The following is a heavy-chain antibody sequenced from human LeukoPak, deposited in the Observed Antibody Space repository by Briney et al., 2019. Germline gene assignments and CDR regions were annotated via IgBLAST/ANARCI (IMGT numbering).Heavy chain of an antibody. CDR2: INPSDGST. V-gene: IGHV1-46*01. J-gene: IGHJ4*02. CDR3: ARSSGYYVYDY. Sequence: ASVKVSCKASGYTFTSYYMHWVRQAPGQGLEWMGIINPSDGSTSNAQNFQGRVTMTGDTSTSTVYMEVSSLRSEDTAVYYCARSSGYYVYDYWGQGTLVTVSS. D-gene: IGHD3-3*01. CDR1: GYTFTSYY.